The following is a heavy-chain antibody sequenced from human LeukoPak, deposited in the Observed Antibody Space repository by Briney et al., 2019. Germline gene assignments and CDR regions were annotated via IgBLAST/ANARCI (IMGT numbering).Heavy chain of an antibody. J-gene: IGHJ4*02. Sequence: GGPQRIFSAASKLPSRDYWVRSARQVTRKGPEWVAYMNQPGDDKKYLDSVRGRFTIARDNAKNSLYVQMTSRRADDTAVYYCAWGTYYYEFWGQGTLVTGAS. V-gene: IGHV3-7*04. CDR2: MNQPGDDK. CDR3: AWGTYYYEF. CDR1: KLPSRDYW. D-gene: IGHD3-16*01.